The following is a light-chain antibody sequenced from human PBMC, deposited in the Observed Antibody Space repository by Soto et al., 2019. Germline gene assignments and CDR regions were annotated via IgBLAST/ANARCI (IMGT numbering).Light chain of an antibody. V-gene: IGKV1-39*01. CDR2: AAS. CDR3: QQSYSSPWT. CDR1: QSTNNY. J-gene: IGKJ1*01. Sequence: DIQMTQSPPSLSASVGDRVTITCRASQSTNNYLNWYQQKPGKAPKLLMFAASSLHSDAPSRFSGSGSGTDFTLTTSSLQPEDFATYFCQQSYSSPWTFGQGTKVEIK.